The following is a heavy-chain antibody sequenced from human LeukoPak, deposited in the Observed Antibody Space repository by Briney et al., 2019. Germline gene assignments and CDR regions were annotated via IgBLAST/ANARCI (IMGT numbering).Heavy chain of an antibody. D-gene: IGHD3-10*01. CDR3: ASTPLSMVRGVIGYYGMDV. Sequence: GGSLRLSCAASGFTFSSYEMNWVRQAPGKGLEWVSYISSSGSTIYYADSVKGRFTISRDNAKNSLYLQMNSLGAEDTAVYYCASTPLSMVRGVIGYYGMDVWGQGATVTVSS. CDR2: ISSSGSTI. CDR1: GFTFSSYE. J-gene: IGHJ6*02. V-gene: IGHV3-48*03.